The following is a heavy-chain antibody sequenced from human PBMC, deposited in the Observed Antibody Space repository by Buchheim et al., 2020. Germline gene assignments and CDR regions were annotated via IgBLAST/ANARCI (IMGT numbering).Heavy chain of an antibody. D-gene: IGHD6-19*01. V-gene: IGHV5-10-1*01. CDR2: IDPSDSYT. CDR1: GYSFTNYW. CDR3: ARRVAGRKHYFGTDV. Sequence: EVQLVQSGAEVKKPGESLRISCKGSGYSFTNYWINWVRQMPGKGLEWMGTIDPSDSYTNYSPSFQGHVTISTDKSISTTYLQWSSLKASDTAMYYCARRVAGRKHYFGTDVWGQGTT. J-gene: IGHJ6*02.